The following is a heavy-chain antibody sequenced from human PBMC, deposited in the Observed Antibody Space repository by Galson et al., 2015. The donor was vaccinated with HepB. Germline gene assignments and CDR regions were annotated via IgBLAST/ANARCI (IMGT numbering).Heavy chain of an antibody. CDR2: MNSGGSDI. CDR3: ASTLFGVVTRVDY. J-gene: IGHJ4*02. D-gene: IGHD3-3*01. Sequence: SLRLSCAASGFTFSRYSMNWVRQAPGKGLEWVSSMNSGGSDIYYADSVRGRFTISRDNAKNSLYPQMNTLRAEDTAVYYCASTLFGVVTRVDYWGQGTLVTVSS. V-gene: IGHV3-21*01. CDR1: GFTFSRYS.